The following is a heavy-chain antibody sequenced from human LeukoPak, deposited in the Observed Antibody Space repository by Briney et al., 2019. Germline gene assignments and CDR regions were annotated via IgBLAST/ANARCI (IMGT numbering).Heavy chain of an antibody. CDR2: ISYDGSNE. J-gene: IGHJ6*03. Sequence: GGSLRLSCAASGFTFSNYGMHWVRQAPGKGLEWVAIISYDGSNEYYADSVKGRFTISRDNSKNTLYLQMNSLRAADTAVYYCARDRSRPVLNCGGDCYSRIYYYYYMDVWGKGTTVTVSS. D-gene: IGHD2-21*02. CDR1: GFTFSNYG. V-gene: IGHV3-30*19. CDR3: ARDRSRPVLNCGGDCYSRIYYYYYMDV.